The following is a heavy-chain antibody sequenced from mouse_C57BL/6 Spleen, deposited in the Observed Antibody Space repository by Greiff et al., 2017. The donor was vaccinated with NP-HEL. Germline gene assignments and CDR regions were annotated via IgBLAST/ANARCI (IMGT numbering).Heavy chain of an antibody. J-gene: IGHJ4*01. CDR2: IDPETGGT. D-gene: IGHD4-1*01. V-gene: IGHV1-15*01. CDR3: RVLTGDAMDY. Sequence: VKLMESGAELVRPGASVTLSCKASGYTFTDYEMHWVKQTPVHGLEWIGAIDPETGGTAYNQKFKGKAILTADKSSSTAYMELRSLTSEDSAVYYCRVLTGDAMDYWGQGTSVTVSS. CDR1: GYTFTDYE.